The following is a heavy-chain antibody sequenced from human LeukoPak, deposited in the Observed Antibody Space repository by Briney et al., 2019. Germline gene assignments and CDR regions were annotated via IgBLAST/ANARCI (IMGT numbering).Heavy chain of an antibody. Sequence: PGGSLRLSCAASGFTFSGSGMHWVRQASGKGLEWIGRIRSKANSYATSYAASVKGRFTISRDDSKNTAYLQMNSLKTEDTAVYYCTRHPYYYDNDGAEGLDYWGQGTLVTVSS. CDR1: GFTFSGSG. J-gene: IGHJ4*02. D-gene: IGHD3-22*01. CDR2: IRSKANSYAT. CDR3: TRHPYYYDNDGAEGLDY. V-gene: IGHV3-73*01.